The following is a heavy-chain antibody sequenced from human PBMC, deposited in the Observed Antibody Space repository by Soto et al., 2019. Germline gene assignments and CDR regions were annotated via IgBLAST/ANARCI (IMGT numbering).Heavy chain of an antibody. J-gene: IGHJ6*02. CDR1: RYTFTSYY. CDR2: INPSGGST. Sequence: ASVKVSCKASRYTFTSYYMHWVRQAPGQGLEWMGIINPSGGSTSYAQKFQGRVTMTRDTSTSTVYMELSSLRSEDTAVYYCARPRGYYRGPDWYYGMDVWGQGTTVTVSS. V-gene: IGHV1-46*01. D-gene: IGHD3-3*01. CDR3: ARPRGYYRGPDWYYGMDV.